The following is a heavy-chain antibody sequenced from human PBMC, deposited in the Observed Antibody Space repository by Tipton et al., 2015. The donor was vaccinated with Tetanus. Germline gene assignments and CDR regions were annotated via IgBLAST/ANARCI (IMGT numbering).Heavy chain of an antibody. V-gene: IGHV3-33*01. CDR3: ARDHTFTVSQARGGLDY. Sequence: SLRLSCAASGFSFSSYGMHWVRQAPGKGLEWVALIWNDGSNTYYADSVKGRFTISRDNSKNTLYLQMSSLRDEDTAVYFCARDHTFTVSQARGGLDYWGQGTRVTGSS. CDR1: GFSFSSYG. J-gene: IGHJ4*02. CDR2: IWNDGSNT. D-gene: IGHD3-22*01.